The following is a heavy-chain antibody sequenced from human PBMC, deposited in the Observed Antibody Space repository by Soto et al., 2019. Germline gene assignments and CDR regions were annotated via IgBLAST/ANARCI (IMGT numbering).Heavy chain of an antibody. J-gene: IGHJ6*02. V-gene: IGHV1-58*01. CDR1: GFTFTSSA. CDR2: IVVGSGNT. D-gene: IGHD2-21*02. CDR3: AAAAHCGGDCLNYGMDV. Sequence: GASVKVSCKASGFTFTSSAVQWVRQARGQRLEWIGWIVVGSGNTNYAQKFQERVTITRDMSTSTAYMELSSLRSEDTAVYYCAAAAHCGGDCLNYGMDVWGQGTTVTVSS.